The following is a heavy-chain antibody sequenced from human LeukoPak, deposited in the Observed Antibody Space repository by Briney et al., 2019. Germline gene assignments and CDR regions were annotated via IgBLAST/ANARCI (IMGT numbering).Heavy chain of an antibody. V-gene: IGHV3-7*04. CDR3: VRSRYCSVGRCYSDY. J-gene: IGHJ4*02. D-gene: IGHD2-15*01. Sequence: GGSLRLSCAVSGFTFSNYWMNWVRQAPGKGLEWVANIKLDGSEKYYVDSVKGRFTISRDNAKYSLYLQMNSLRAEDTAVYYCVRSRYCSVGRCYSDYWGQGTLVTVSS. CDR2: IKLDGSEK. CDR1: GFTFSNYW.